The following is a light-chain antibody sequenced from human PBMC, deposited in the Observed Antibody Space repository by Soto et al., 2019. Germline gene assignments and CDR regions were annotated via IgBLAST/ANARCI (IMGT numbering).Light chain of an antibody. Sequence: EIVLTQSPGTLSLSPGERATLSCRASQSVSSSYLAWYQQRPGQAPRLLIYGASSRPTGIPDRFSGSGSGTDFTLTISRLEPEDFAMYYCQQYANSPALSFGGGTKVEIK. CDR3: QQYANSPALS. V-gene: IGKV3-20*01. CDR1: QSVSSSY. J-gene: IGKJ4*01. CDR2: GAS.